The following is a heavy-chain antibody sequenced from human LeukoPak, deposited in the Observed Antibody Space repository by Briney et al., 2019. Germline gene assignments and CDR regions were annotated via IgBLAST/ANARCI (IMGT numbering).Heavy chain of an antibody. Sequence: PGGSLRLSCAASGFTFSDYYMSWIRQAPGKGLEGVSYISSSGSTIYYAGSVKGRFTISRDNAKNSLYLQMNSLRAEDTAVYYCARMTTELDWFDPWGQGTLVTVSS. J-gene: IGHJ5*02. CDR2: ISSSGSTI. V-gene: IGHV3-11*01. CDR3: ARMTTELDWFDP. D-gene: IGHD4-17*01. CDR1: GFTFSDYY.